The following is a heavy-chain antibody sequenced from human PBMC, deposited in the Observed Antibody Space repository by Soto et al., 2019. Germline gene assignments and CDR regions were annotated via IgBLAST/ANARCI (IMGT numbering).Heavy chain of an antibody. V-gene: IGHV4-59*01. CDR3: ARGLTTATTPYDY. Sequence: QVQLLESGPGLVKPSETLSLTCTVSGCSISNYYWSWIRQPPGKGLEWIGYIHSTGSTNYKPSLKGRVVISLDTSKNQFSLRLSSVTAADTAVYYCARGLTTATTPYDYWGQGTLVTVSS. J-gene: IGHJ4*02. CDR1: GCSISNYY. D-gene: IGHD1-7*01. CDR2: IHSTGST.